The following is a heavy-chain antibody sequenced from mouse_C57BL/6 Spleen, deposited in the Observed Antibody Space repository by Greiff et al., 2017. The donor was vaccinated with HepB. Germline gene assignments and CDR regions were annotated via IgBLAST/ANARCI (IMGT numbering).Heavy chain of an antibody. CDR2: INPSTGGT. CDR3: ARSEGYYGAFDY. J-gene: IGHJ2*01. D-gene: IGHD2-1*01. CDR1: GYSFTGYY. V-gene: IGHV1-42*01. Sequence: EVQLQQSGPELVKPGASVKISCKASGYSFTGYYMNWVKQSPEKSLEWIGEINPSTGGTTYNQKFKAKATLTVDKSSSTAYMQLKSLTSEDSAVYYCARSEGYYGAFDYWGQGTTLTVSS.